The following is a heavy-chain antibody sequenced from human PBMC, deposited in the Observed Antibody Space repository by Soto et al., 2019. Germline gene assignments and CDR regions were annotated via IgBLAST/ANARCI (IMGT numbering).Heavy chain of an antibody. CDR2: MNPNSGNT. CDR3: ARIANILPYYYYYGMDV. V-gene: IGHV1-8*01. D-gene: IGHD2-21*01. Sequence: ASVKVSCKASGYTFTSYDISWVRQATGQGLEWMGWMNPNSGNTGYAQKFQGRVTMTRNTSISTAYMELSSLRSEDTAVYYCARIANILPYYYYYGMDVWGQGTTVTVSS. J-gene: IGHJ6*02. CDR1: GYTFTSYD.